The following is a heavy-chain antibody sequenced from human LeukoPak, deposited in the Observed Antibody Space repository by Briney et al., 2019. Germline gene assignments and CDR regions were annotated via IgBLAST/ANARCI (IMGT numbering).Heavy chain of an antibody. D-gene: IGHD6-13*01. Sequence: GASVKVSCKASGYTFTGYYMHWVRQAPGQGLEWMGIINPSGGSTSYAQKFQGRVTMTRDTSTSTVYMELSSLRSEDTAVYYCARVGGSSGWYYWFDPWGQGTLVTVSS. CDR2: INPSGGST. CDR3: ARVGGSSGWYYWFDP. V-gene: IGHV1-46*01. J-gene: IGHJ5*02. CDR1: GYTFTGYY.